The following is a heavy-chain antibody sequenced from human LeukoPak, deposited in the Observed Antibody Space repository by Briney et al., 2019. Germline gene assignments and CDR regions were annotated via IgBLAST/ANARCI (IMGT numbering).Heavy chain of an antibody. Sequence: PGGSLRLSCAVSGFRVSDYYMSWVRQAPGKGLEWVGLIRDSGEAFYADFARGRFAISRDESENTLYLQMNSLRVEDTAVYFCARDRAANQYLVEFDPWGQGTPVIVSS. CDR1: GFRVSDYY. J-gene: IGHJ5*02. D-gene: IGHD1-14*01. CDR3: ARDRAANQYLVEFDP. CDR2: IRDSGEA. V-gene: IGHV3-66*03.